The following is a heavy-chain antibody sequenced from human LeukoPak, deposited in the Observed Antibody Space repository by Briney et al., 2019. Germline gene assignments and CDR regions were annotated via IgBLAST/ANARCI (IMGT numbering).Heavy chain of an antibody. J-gene: IGHJ4*02. CDR3: ARDMRPDTGEVYFDY. Sequence: GGSLRLSCAASGFTFSTYAMHWVRQAPGKGLEYVSAISSNGGNTYYVNSVKGRFTISRDNSKNTLYLQMGSLRAEDMAVYYCARDMRPDTGEVYFDYWGQGTLVTVSS. CDR2: ISSNGGNT. D-gene: IGHD3-16*01. V-gene: IGHV3-64*01. CDR1: GFTFSTYA.